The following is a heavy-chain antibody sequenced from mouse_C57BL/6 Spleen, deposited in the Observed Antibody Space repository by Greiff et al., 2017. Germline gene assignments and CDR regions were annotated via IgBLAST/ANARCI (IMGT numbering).Heavy chain of an antibody. Sequence: VQLQQPGAELVMPGASVKLSCKASGYTFTSYWMHWVKQRPGQGLEWIGGIDPSDSDTNYNQKFKGKSTLTVDKSSSTAYMQLSSLTSEDSAVLYCARSTTVVSYYALDYWGQGTSVTVSS. CDR2: IDPSDSDT. V-gene: IGHV1-69*01. J-gene: IGHJ4*01. CDR3: ARSTTVVSYYALDY. CDR1: GYTFTSYW. D-gene: IGHD1-1*01.